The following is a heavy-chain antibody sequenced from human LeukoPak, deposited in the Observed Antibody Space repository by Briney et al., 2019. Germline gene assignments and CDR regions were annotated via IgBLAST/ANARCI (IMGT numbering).Heavy chain of an antibody. D-gene: IGHD6-13*01. V-gene: IGHV1-69*04. CDR2: IIPILGIA. J-gene: IGHJ5*02. CDR3: ARQDHSAPSHSSSCCDP. CDR1: GYTFINYG. Sequence: ASVKVSCKTSGYTFINYGINWVRQAPGQGLEWMGRIIPILGIANYAQKFQGRVTITADKSTSTAYMELSSLRSEDTAVYYCARQDHSAPSHSSSCCDPWGQGTLVTVPS.